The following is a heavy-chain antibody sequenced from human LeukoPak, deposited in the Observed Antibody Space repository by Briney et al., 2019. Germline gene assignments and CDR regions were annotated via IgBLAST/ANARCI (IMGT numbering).Heavy chain of an antibody. V-gene: IGHV1-18*01. CDR2: ISAYNGNT. D-gene: IGHD6-19*01. Sequence: ASVKVSCKASGYTFTSYGISWVRQAPGQGHEWMGWISAYNGNTNYAQKLQGRVTMTTDTSTSTAYMELRSLRSDDTAVYYCARIGSKSSGWNNWFDPWGQGTLVTVSS. J-gene: IGHJ5*02. CDR3: ARIGSKSSGWNNWFDP. CDR1: GYTFTSYG.